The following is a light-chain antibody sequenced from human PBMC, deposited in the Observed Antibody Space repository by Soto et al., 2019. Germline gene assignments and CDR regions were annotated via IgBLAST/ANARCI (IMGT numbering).Light chain of an antibody. J-gene: IGLJ1*01. CDR3: SSYAGNYIYV. Sequence: QSALTQPRSVSGSPGQSVTISCTRTSSYIGPYDHVAWYQQHPGKAPKLIIFAVSERPSGVPDRFSGSKSGNTASLTISGLQAEDEADYYCSSYAGNYIYVFATGTKVTVL. CDR2: AVS. V-gene: IGLV2-11*01. CDR1: SSYIGPYDH.